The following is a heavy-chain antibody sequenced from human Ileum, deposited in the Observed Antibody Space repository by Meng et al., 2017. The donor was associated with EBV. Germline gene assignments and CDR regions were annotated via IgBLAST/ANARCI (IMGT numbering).Heavy chain of an antibody. CDR3: AREVAAAGGFDY. J-gene: IGHJ4*02. Sequence: VQLQGSVHVLVNASGTLSRSCAGSGGSMSSINGWSWVRQPPGKGVEWIGEIYHRRSTNYNPSLKSRVTISVDKSKNQFSLKLSSVTAADTAVYYCAREVAAAGGFDYWGQGTLVTVSS. CDR2: IYHRRST. D-gene: IGHD6-13*01. V-gene: IGHV4-4*02. CDR1: GGSMSSING.